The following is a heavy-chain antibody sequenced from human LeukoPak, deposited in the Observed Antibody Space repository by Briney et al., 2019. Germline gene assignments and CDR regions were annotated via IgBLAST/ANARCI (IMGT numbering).Heavy chain of an antibody. Sequence: GGSLRLSCAASGFTFSSYGMHWIRQAPGKGLEWVAVISYDGSNKYYADSVKGRFTISRDNSKNTLYLQMNSLRAEDTAVYYCAKGSDIVVVVAAPDYWGQGTLVTVSS. V-gene: IGHV3-30*18. CDR1: GFTFSSYG. J-gene: IGHJ4*02. CDR2: ISYDGSNK. CDR3: AKGSDIVVVVAAPDY. D-gene: IGHD2-15*01.